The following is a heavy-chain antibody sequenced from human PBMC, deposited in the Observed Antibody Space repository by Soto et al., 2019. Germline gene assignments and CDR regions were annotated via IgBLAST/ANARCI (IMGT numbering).Heavy chain of an antibody. D-gene: IGHD6-13*01. CDR2: IDYRGRT. CDR1: GASISSGVFY. V-gene: IGHV4-31*03. J-gene: IGHJ5*02. CDR3: ARVSAAGTSWFDA. Sequence: QEQLQESGPGLVQLSQTLSLTCTVSGASISSGVFYWGWIRKFPGKGLEWIGYIDYRGRTFYNPSLKCRATISSYTSKSQFSLNVNSVTAADTAVFYCARVSAAGTSWFDAWGQGTLVTVSS.